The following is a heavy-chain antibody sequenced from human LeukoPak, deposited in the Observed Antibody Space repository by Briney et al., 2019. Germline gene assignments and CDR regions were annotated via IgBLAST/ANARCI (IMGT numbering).Heavy chain of an antibody. D-gene: IGHD3-10*01. J-gene: IGHJ4*02. CDR3: ARDSITMVREVMGY. V-gene: IGHV1-3*01. CDR1: GYTFTSYA. CDR2: INAGNGNT. Sequence: ASVKVSCKASGYTFTSYAMHWVRQAPGQRLEWMGWINAGNGNTKYSQKFQGRVTITRDTSASTAYMELSSLRSEDTAVYYCARDSITMVREVMGYWGQGTLVTVSS.